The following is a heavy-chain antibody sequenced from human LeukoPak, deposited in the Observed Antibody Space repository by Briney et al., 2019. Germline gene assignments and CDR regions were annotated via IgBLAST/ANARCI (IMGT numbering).Heavy chain of an antibody. CDR1: GGSISSGSYY. CDR2: IYTSGTT. V-gene: IGHV4-61*02. Sequence: SETLSLTCTVSGGSISSGSYYWSWIRQPAGKGLEWIGRIYTSGTTNYNPSLKSRVTISVDTSKNQFSLKLSSVTAADTAVYYCARDASSYYYDLLDPWGQGILVTVSS. J-gene: IGHJ5*02. CDR3: ARDASSYYYDLLDP. D-gene: IGHD3-22*01.